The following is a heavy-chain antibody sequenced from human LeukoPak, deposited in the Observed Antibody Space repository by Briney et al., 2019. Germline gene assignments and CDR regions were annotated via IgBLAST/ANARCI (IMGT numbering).Heavy chain of an antibody. D-gene: IGHD3-16*01. CDR3: ARDFLHLGG. J-gene: IGHJ3*01. V-gene: IGHV3-7*01. CDR2: IKEDGSEK. Sequence: GGSLRLSCAASGFTFSIYWMSWVRQAPGKGLEWVANIKEDGSEKYYVDSVKGRFTISRDNAKNSVYLQMNSLRFEDTAVYYCARDFLHLGGWGQGTMVTVSS. CDR1: GFTFSIYW.